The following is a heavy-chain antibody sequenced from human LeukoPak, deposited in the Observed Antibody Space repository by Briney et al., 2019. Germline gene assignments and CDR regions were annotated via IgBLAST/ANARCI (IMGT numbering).Heavy chain of an antibody. Sequence: SVKVSCKASGGTFSSYAISWVRQAPGQGLEWMGGIIPIFGTANYAQKFQGRVTITTDESTSTAYMELSSLRSEDTAVYYCARGDSTYYYDSSGYSLDYWGQGTLVTVSS. V-gene: IGHV1-69*05. CDR1: GGTFSSYA. CDR3: ARGDSTYYYDSSGYSLDY. J-gene: IGHJ4*02. D-gene: IGHD3-22*01. CDR2: IIPIFGTA.